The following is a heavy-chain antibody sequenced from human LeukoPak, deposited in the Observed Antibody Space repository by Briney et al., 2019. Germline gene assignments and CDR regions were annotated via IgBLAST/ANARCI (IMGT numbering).Heavy chain of an antibody. J-gene: IGHJ3*02. Sequence: GASVKVSCKASGYTFTGYYIHWVRQAPGQGLEWMGWINPNTGGANYAQKFQGRVIMTRDTSISTAYMELTRLRSDDTAVYYCAREQGVLTHFDIWGQGTMVTVSS. CDR3: AREQGVLTHFDI. CDR2: INPNTGGA. V-gene: IGHV1-2*02. CDR1: GYTFTGYY.